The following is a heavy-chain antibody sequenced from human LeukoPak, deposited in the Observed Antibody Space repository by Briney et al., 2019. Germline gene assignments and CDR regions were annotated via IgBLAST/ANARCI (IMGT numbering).Heavy chain of an antibody. CDR2: ISSSGKTI. CDR3: ARGGELWYYDSSGAAFDI. V-gene: IGHV3-11*04. Sequence: PGGSLRLSCAASEFTFSDYYMSWIRQAPGKGLEWVSYISSSGKTIYYADSVKGRFTISRDNSKNTLYLQMNSLRAEDTAVYYCARGGELWYYDSSGAAFDIWGQGTMVTVSS. D-gene: IGHD3-22*01. J-gene: IGHJ3*02. CDR1: EFTFSDYY.